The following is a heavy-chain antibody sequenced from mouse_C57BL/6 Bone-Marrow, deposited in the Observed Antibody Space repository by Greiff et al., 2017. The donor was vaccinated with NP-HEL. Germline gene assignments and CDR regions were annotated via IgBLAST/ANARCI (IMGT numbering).Heavy chain of an antibody. V-gene: IGHV1-50*01. CDR3: ARGYYGTWFAY. Sequence: VQLQQSGAELVKPGASVKLSCKASGYTFTSYWMQWVKQRPGQGLEWIGEIDPSDSYTNYNQKFKGKATLTVDTSSSTAYMQLSSLTSEDSAVYYCARGYYGTWFAYWGQGTLVTVSA. D-gene: IGHD2-1*01. CDR1: GYTFTSYW. J-gene: IGHJ3*01. CDR2: IDPSDSYT.